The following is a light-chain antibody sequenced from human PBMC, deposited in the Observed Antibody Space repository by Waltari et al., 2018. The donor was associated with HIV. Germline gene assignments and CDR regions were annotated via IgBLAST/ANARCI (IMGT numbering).Light chain of an antibody. CDR2: AAS. Sequence: DIQMTQSPSSVSASVGDRVIITCRASQGISSWLTWYQQKPGKAPKLLIYAASGLKSGVPSRCSGSGSGTDFTLTISSLQPEDFSTYFCQQSDSHPWTFGQGTRVEIK. V-gene: IGKV1-12*01. J-gene: IGKJ1*01. CDR1: QGISSW. CDR3: QQSDSHPWT.